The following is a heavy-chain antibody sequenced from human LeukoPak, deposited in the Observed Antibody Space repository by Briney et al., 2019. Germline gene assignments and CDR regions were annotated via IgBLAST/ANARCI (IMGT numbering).Heavy chain of an antibody. CDR1: GYTFTGYY. D-gene: IGHD1-26*01. CDR2: INPNSGGT. CDR3: ARDGAWELLPYYYYGTDV. Sequence: ASVKVSCKASGYTFTGYYMHWVRQAPGQGLEWMGWINPNSGGTKYAQKFQGRVTMTRDTSISTAYMELSRLISDDTAVYYCARDGAWELLPYYYYGTDVWGQGTTVTVSS. V-gene: IGHV1-2*02. J-gene: IGHJ6*02.